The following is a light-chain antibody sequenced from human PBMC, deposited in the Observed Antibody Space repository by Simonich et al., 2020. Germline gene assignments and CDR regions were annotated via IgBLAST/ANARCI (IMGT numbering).Light chain of an antibody. CDR2: GAS. CDR1: QSVSSN. V-gene: IGKV3-15*01. Sequence: EIVMTQSPATLSVSPGERATLSCSASQSVSSNLAWYHQKPGQAPRLLIYGASTRATGIPARFSGSWSGTEFTLTISSMQSEDFAVYYCQQYNNWPLYTFGQGTKLEIK. CDR3: QQYNNWPLYT. J-gene: IGKJ2*01.